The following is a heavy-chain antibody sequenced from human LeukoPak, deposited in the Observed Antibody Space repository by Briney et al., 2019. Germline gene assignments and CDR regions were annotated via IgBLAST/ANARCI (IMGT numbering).Heavy chain of an antibody. CDR1: GGSFSGYY. V-gene: IGHV4-59*01. CDR2: IYYSGST. Sequence: SETLSLTCAVYGGSFSGYYWSWIRQPPGKGLEWIGYIYYSGSTNYNPSLKSRVTISVDTSKNQFSLKLSSVTAADTAVYYCARGTGTNLYYYYGMDVWGQGTTVTFSS. J-gene: IGHJ6*02. D-gene: IGHD1-7*01. CDR3: ARGTGTNLYYYYGMDV.